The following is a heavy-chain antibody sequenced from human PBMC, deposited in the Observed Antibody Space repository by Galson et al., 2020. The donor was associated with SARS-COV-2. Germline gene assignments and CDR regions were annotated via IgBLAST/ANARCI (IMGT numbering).Heavy chain of an antibody. CDR2: IKSDGSIT. J-gene: IGHJ3*02. CDR3: ARETQASGFDAYEI. D-gene: IGHD3-22*01. CDR1: GFSFSSYR. V-gene: IGHV3-74*01. Sequence: AGSLSLSCAASGFSFSSYRMHWVRQAPGQGLVGVSRIKSDGSITDYAASVKGRFSISRDNAKKTLYLQMNSLRADDTAVYYFARETQASGFDAYEIWGRRTMVTVSS.